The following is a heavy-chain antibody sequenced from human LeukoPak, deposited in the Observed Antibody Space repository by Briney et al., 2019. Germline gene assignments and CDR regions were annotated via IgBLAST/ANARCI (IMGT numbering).Heavy chain of an antibody. D-gene: IGHD3-10*01. V-gene: IGHV4-59*08. CDR3: ARHDYFGTDNYHNGFDY. Sequence: SETQSLTCTVSGDSIRSHYWGWIRQPPGKGLEWIGYIFYSGSTNYNPSLRSRVTISVDTSKNQLSLRLSSVTAADTALYYCARHDYFGTDNYHNGFDYWGQGTLVAVSS. CDR2: IFYSGST. J-gene: IGHJ4*02. CDR1: GDSIRSHY.